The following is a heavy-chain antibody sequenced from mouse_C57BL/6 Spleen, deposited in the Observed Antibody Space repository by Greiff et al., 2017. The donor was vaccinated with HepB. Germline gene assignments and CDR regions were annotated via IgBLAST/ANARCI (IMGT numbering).Heavy chain of an antibody. V-gene: IGHV1-59*01. CDR3: ARRRGYFDV. CDR2: IDPSDSYT. J-gene: IGHJ1*03. CDR1: GYTFTSYW. Sequence: QVQLQQPGAELVRPGTSVKLSCKASGYTFTSYWMHWVKQRPGQGLEWIGVIDPSDSYTNYNQKFKGKATLTVDTSSSTAYMQLSSLTSEDSAVYYCARRRGYFDVWGTGTTVTVSS.